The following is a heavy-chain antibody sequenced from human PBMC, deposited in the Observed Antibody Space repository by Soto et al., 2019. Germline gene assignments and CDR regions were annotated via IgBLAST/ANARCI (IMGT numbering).Heavy chain of an antibody. CDR2: LDAGNGDT. J-gene: IGHJ5*02. CDR1: GYAFTSYA. Sequence: ASVKVSCKASGYAFTSYAIHWVRQTPGQRLEWMGCLDAGNGDTNYSPRLQGRVTFTRDTSASTAYMELSSLTFEDTTVYFFIRVVWGGQWVEPWGQGTLVAVAT. V-gene: IGHV1-3*01. CDR3: IRVVWGGQWVEP. D-gene: IGHD3-16*01.